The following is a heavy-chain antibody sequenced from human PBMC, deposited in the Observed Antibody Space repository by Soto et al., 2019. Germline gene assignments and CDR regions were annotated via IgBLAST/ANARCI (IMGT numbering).Heavy chain of an antibody. CDR2: IHYSGSV. D-gene: IGHD4-17*01. Sequence: QVQLQESGPGLVRPSQTLSLTCTVSGGSISSDHYHWTWIRQTPGKGLEWIGYIHYSGSVYYNPSLQSRVTMSVDTSKNLFSLKLSSETAADTAVYFCVREDDGGDRDYYGLDVWGQGTTVTVSS. CDR1: GGSISSDHYH. V-gene: IGHV4-30-4*01. CDR3: VREDDGGDRDYYGLDV. J-gene: IGHJ6*02.